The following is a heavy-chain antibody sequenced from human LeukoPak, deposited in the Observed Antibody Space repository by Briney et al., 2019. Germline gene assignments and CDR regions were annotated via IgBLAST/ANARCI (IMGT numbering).Heavy chain of an antibody. D-gene: IGHD3-10*01. V-gene: IGHV4-61*01. CDR2: IYYSGST. J-gene: IGHJ4*02. CDR3: AREVEVWGVITDEYYFDY. Sequence: SETLSLTCTVSGGSVSSGSYYWSWNRQPPGKGLEWIGYIYYSGSTNYNPSLKSRVTISVDTSKNQFSLKLSSVTAADTAVYHCAREVEVWGVITDEYYFDYWGQGTLVTVSS. CDR1: GGSVSSGSYY.